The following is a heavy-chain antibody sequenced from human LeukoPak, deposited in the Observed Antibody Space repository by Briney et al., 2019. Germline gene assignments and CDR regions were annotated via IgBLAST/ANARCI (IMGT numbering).Heavy chain of an antibody. J-gene: IGHJ6*03. Sequence: GGSLRLSCAASGFTFSSFELDWVRQAPGKGLEWVANIKQDGSEKYYVDSVKGRFTISRDNAKNSLYLQMNSLRAEDTAVYYCARNPGTYDSLYYYYYYMDVWGKGTTVTVSS. D-gene: IGHD1-14*01. CDR2: IKQDGSEK. CDR3: ARNPGTYDSLYYYYYYMDV. V-gene: IGHV3-7*01. CDR1: GFTFSSFE.